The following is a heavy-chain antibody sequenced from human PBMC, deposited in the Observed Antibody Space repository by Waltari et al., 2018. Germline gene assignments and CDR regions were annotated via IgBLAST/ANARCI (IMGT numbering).Heavy chain of an antibody. V-gene: IGHV1-3*01. CDR1: GYTFTSYA. CDR3: ARDLREAPAAACFDY. J-gene: IGHJ4*02. Sequence: QVQLVQSGAEVKKPGASVKVSCKASGYTFTSYAMHWVRQAPGQRLEWMGWINAGNGNTKYSQKFQGRVTITRDTSASTAYMELSSLRSEDTAVYYCARDLREAPAAACFDYWGQGTLVTVSS. CDR2: INAGNGNT. D-gene: IGHD6-13*01.